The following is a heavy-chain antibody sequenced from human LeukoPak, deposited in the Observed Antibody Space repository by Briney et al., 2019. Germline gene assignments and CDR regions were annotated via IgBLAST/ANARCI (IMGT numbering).Heavy chain of an antibody. J-gene: IGHJ5*02. CDR2: IIPIFGTA. D-gene: IGHD2-2*01. CDR1: GGTFSSYA. Sequence: GASVKVSWKASGGTFSSYAISWVRQAPGQGLEWMGGIIPIFGTANYAQKFQGRVTITADESTRTAYMELSSLRSEDTALYYCARRMGYCTSTSCLEDHNWFAPWGQGTLVTVSS. V-gene: IGHV1-69*13. CDR3: ARRMGYCTSTSCLEDHNWFAP.